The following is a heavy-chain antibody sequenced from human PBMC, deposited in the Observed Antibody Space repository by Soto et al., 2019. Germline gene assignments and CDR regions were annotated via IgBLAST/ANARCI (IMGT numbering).Heavy chain of an antibody. Sequence: GGSLRLSCAASGFTFSSYSMNWVRQAPGKGLEWVSYISSSSSTIYYADSVKGRFTISRDNAKNSLYLQMNSLRAEDTAVYYCARDLVLWAGSGWYYFDYWGQGTLVTVSS. CDR2: ISSSSSTI. CDR3: ARDLVLWAGSGWYYFDY. V-gene: IGHV3-48*01. D-gene: IGHD6-19*01. J-gene: IGHJ4*02. CDR1: GFTFSSYS.